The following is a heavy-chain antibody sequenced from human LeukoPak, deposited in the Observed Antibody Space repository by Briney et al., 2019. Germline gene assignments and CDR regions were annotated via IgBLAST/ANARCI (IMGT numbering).Heavy chain of an antibody. J-gene: IGHJ6*02. CDR2: VHHGGFT. V-gene: IGHV3-66*01. CDR3: AIGGVIWRMDV. CDR1: GFTVTSNY. D-gene: IGHD2/OR15-2a*01. Sequence: TGGSLRLSCAVSGFTVTSNYMSWVRQAPGKGLEWVSVVHHGGFTYDADSVKGSFTNSRDTSKNTVYLQMNSVRAEYTAVYYCAIGGVIWRMDVWGQGTTVTVSS.